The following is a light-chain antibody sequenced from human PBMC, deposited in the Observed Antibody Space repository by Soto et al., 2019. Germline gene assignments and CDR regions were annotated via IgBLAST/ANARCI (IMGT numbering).Light chain of an antibody. CDR2: DVS. V-gene: IGLV2-14*03. Sequence: QSVLTQPASVSGSPGQSITISCTGTSSDVGAYNYVSWYQQHPGKVPKLMIYDVSERPSGVSNRFSGSKSGNTASLTISGLQAEDEADYYCSSFTRSNSYVFGTGTQLTVL. CDR1: SSDVGAYNY. J-gene: IGLJ1*01. CDR3: SSFTRSNSYV.